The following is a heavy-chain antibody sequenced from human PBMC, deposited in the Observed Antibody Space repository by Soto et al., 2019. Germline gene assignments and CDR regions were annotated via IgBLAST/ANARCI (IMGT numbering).Heavy chain of an antibody. CDR1: GFTFSSYG. CDR2: ISYDGSKK. J-gene: IGHJ4*02. V-gene: IGHV3-30*18. CDR3: AKDGLMITFGGVTH. Sequence: QVQLVESGGGVVQPGRSLRLSCAAPGFTFSSYGMHWVRQAPGKGLEWVAVISYDGSKKNYADSVKGRFTISRDNSKNTLYLQMNSLRAEDTAVYYCAKDGLMITFGGVTHWGQGTLVTVSS. D-gene: IGHD3-16*01.